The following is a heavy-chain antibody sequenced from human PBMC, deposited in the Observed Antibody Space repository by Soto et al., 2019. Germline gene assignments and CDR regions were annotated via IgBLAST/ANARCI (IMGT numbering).Heavy chain of an antibody. CDR1: GGTFSSYA. V-gene: IGHV1-69*12. CDR3: ASGSSSSVVYYYYGMDV. Sequence: QVQLVQSGAEVKKPGSSVKVSCKASGGTFSSYAISWVRQAPGQGLEWMGGIIPIFGTANYAQKFQGRVTITADESTSTAYMELSSLRSEATAVYYCASGSSSSVVYYYYGMDVWGQGTTVTVSS. CDR2: IIPIFGTA. J-gene: IGHJ6*02. D-gene: IGHD6-6*01.